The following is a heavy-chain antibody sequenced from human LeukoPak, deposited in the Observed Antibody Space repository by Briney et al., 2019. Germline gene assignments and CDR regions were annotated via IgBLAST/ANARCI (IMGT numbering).Heavy chain of an antibody. CDR3: AKERESYFEFDL. Sequence: GGSLRLSCAASGFTFNNYGMSWVRQAPGKGLEWVSAISGSADNTYYVDSAKGRFTISRDNSRNTLYPQMNSLRAEDTAIYYCAKERESYFEFDLWGQGTLVTVSS. J-gene: IGHJ4*02. V-gene: IGHV3-23*01. CDR2: ISGSADNT. D-gene: IGHD1-26*01. CDR1: GFTFNNYG.